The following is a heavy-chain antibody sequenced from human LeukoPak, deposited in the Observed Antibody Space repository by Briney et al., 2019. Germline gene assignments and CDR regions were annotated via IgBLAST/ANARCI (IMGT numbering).Heavy chain of an antibody. CDR2: IIPILGIA. D-gene: IGHD1-26*01. CDR1: GGTFSSYT. V-gene: IGHV1-69*04. J-gene: IGHJ4*02. Sequence: GASVKVSCKASGGTFSSYTISWVRQAPGQGLEWMGRIIPILGIANYAQKFQGRVTITADKSTSTAYMELSSLRSEDTAVYYCARETRYSGSYEVYWGQGTLVTVSS. CDR3: ARETRYSGSYEVY.